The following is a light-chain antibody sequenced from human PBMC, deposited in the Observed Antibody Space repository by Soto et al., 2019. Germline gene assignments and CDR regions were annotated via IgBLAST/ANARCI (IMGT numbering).Light chain of an antibody. CDR3: QHRSNWPPT. V-gene: IGKV3-11*01. J-gene: IGKJ1*01. Sequence: EIVLTQSPATLSLSPGERATLSCRASQSVSSYLAWYQQKPGQAPRLLIYDASNRATGIPARFSGSGSGTVITLTISSLEPEDFAVYYYQHRSNWPPTFGQGTKVEIK. CDR2: DAS. CDR1: QSVSSY.